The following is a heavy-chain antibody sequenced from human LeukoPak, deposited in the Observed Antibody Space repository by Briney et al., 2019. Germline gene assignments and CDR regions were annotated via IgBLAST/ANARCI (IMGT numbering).Heavy chain of an antibody. D-gene: IGHD4-23*01. V-gene: IGHV3-21*01. CDR2: ISSSSSYI. J-gene: IGHJ4*02. CDR1: GFTLSGHS. CDR3: ARRRWNDY. Sequence: KPGGSLRLSCAASGFTLSGHSMNWVRQAPGKGLEWVSSISSSSSYIYYADSLKGRFTISRDSAKNSLYLQMNSLRADDTAVYYCARRRWNDYWGQGTLVTVSS.